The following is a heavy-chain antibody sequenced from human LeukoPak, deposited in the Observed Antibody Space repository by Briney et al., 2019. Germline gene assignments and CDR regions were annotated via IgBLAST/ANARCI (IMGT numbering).Heavy chain of an antibody. CDR1: GFTFSSYG. J-gene: IGHJ3*02. CDR2: IRYDGGNK. Sequence: GGSLRLSCAASGFTFSSYGMHWVRQAPGKGLEWVAFIRYDGGNKYYADSVKGRFTISRDNSKNTLYLQMNSLRAEDTAVYYCLTIVETTIDAFDIWGQGTMVTVSS. D-gene: IGHD1-26*01. CDR3: LTIVETTIDAFDI. V-gene: IGHV3-30*02.